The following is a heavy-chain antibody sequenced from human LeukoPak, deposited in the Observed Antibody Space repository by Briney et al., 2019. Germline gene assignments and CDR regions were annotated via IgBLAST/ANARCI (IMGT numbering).Heavy chain of an antibody. CDR2: ISYDGSNK. CDR1: GFTLSSYG. D-gene: IGHD3-10*01. Sequence: GGSLRLSCAASGFTLSSYGMHWVRQAPGKGLEWVAVISYDGSNKYYADSVKGRFTISRDNSKNTLHLQMNSLRAEDTAVYYCAKDLNYYGSGPATDYWGQGTLVTVSS. CDR3: AKDLNYYGSGPATDY. V-gene: IGHV3-30*18. J-gene: IGHJ4*02.